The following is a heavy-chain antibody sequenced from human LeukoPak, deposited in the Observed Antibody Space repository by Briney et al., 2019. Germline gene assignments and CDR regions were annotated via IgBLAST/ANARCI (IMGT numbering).Heavy chain of an antibody. Sequence: SETLSLTCSVSGASITTTNFWWTWIRQSPGRGLEWIGYIHDRGSDKYNPALESRATLSVDTSKNQFSLKLNSVTAADTAVYYCARYGLVEFRNAFQYWGQGTLVSVSS. CDR2: IHDRGSD. V-gene: IGHV4-61*01. D-gene: IGHD6-6*01. CDR3: ARYGLVEFRNAFQY. CDR1: GASITTTNFW. J-gene: IGHJ1*01.